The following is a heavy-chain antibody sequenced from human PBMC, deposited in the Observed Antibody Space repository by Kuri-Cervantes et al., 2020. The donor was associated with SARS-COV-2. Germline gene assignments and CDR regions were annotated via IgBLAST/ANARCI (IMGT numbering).Heavy chain of an antibody. V-gene: IGHV3-33*06. CDR3: AKDRRWVGAEKYYFDY. Sequence: GESLKISCAASGFTFSSYGMHWVRQAPGKGLEWVAVIWYDGSNKYYADSVKGRFTISRDNSKNTLYLQMNSLRAEDTAVYYCAKDRRWVGAEKYYFDYWGQGTLVTVSS. J-gene: IGHJ4*02. CDR1: GFTFSSYG. CDR2: IWYDGSNK. D-gene: IGHD1-26*01.